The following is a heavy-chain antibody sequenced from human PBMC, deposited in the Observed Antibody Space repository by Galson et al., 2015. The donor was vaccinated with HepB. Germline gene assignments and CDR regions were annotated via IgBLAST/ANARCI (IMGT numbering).Heavy chain of an antibody. V-gene: IGHV3-64D*06. J-gene: IGHJ4*02. Sequence: RLSCAASGLTFSSYAMHWVRQAPGKGLEYVSAISSNGGSTYYADSVKGRFTISRDNSKNTLYLQMSSLRAEDTAVYYCVKGGPYYSVDYWGQGTLVTVSS. CDR3: VKGGPYYSVDY. CDR1: GLTFSSYA. D-gene: IGHD3-10*01. CDR2: ISSNGGST.